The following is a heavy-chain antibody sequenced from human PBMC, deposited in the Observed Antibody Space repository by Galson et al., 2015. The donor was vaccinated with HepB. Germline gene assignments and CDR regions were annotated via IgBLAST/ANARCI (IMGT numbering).Heavy chain of an antibody. CDR3: ARLFRTTPRWADY. Sequence: SLRLSCAASGFTFSNSAMSWVRQAPGRGLEWVSDISSSGGSTFYADSVKGRFTISRDNSKNTLYLQMSSLRVADTAFDYCARLFRTTPRWADYWGHGTLVTASS. J-gene: IGHJ4*01. V-gene: IGHV3-23*01. CDR1: GFTFSNSA. D-gene: IGHD2/OR15-2a*01. CDR2: ISSSGGST.